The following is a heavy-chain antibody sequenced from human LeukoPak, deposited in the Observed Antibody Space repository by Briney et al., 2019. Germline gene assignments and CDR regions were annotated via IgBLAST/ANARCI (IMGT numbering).Heavy chain of an antibody. D-gene: IGHD2-8*01. CDR2: IYYSGST. V-gene: IGHV4-59*12. Sequence: SETLSLTCTVSGGSISSYYWSWIRQPPGKGLEWIGYIYYSGSTNYNPSLKSRVTMSVDTSKNQFSLKLTSVTAADTAVYYCARVSRWYYFDYWGQGTLVTVSS. CDR1: GGSISSYY. CDR3: ARVSRWYYFDY. J-gene: IGHJ4*02.